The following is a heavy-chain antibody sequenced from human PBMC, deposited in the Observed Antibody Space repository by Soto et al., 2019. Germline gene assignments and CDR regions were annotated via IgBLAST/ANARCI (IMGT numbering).Heavy chain of an antibody. Sequence: EVQLMESGGGLVQPGGSLRLSCAASGFTLSYYWMRWVRQAPGKGLEWVANIKEDGSEKYYGDSVKGRLTISRDSAQNSVFLQMNSLRAEDTAIYYCARDCSGGSCQYWGQGALVTVSS. V-gene: IGHV3-7*01. CDR2: IKEDGSEK. CDR3: ARDCSGGSCQY. D-gene: IGHD2-15*01. CDR1: GFTLSYYW. J-gene: IGHJ4*02.